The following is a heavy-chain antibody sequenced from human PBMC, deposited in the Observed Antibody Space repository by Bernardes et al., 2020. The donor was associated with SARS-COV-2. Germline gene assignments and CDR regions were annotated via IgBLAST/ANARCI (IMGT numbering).Heavy chain of an antibody. D-gene: IGHD3-16*01. J-gene: IGHJ6*02. V-gene: IGHV1-2*04. Sequence: ASVKVSCKASGYTFSDYYMHWVRLVPGQGLEWMGWINARTGNTKYSQKFQGSVTMTRNTYIDTVYMEMKSLTSEDTAVYYCAKGEWVGPTRPVIPAVITDYHSGMTVWGQGTTVTVTS. CDR2: INARTGNT. CDR1: GYTFSDYY. CDR3: AKGEWVGPTRPVIPAVITDYHSGMTV.